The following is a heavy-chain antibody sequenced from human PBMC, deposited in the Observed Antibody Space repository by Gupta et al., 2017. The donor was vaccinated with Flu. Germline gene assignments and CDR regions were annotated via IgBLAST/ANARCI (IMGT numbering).Heavy chain of an antibody. Sequence: QAPGKGLEWVSGISDSGGSTHYADSVKGRFTISRDNSKNTVYLQMNSLRAEDTAVYYCAKERYSGGNNFFDSWGQGTLVTVSS. J-gene: IGHJ4*02. D-gene: IGHD5-12*01. CDR2: ISDSGGST. V-gene: IGHV3-23*01. CDR3: AKERYSGGNNFFDS.